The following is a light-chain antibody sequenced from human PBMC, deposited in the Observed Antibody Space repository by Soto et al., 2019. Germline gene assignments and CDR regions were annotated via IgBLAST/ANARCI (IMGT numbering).Light chain of an antibody. V-gene: IGKV3-20*01. CDR2: GAS. Sequence: EIVLTQSPGTLSLSPGERATLACRASQSVRSNYLAWYQQKPGQAPRLLIYGASSGATGIPDRFSGSGAGTDFTLTISRLEPEDFAIYYCQQYGGVPYTFGQGTKVDIK. CDR3: QQYGGVPYT. J-gene: IGKJ2*01. CDR1: QSVRSNY.